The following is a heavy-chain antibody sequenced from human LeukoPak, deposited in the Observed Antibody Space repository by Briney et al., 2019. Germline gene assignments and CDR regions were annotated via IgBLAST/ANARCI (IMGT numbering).Heavy chain of an antibody. CDR2: ISGSGGNA. V-gene: IGHV3-23*01. CDR3: AKKWFGEN. J-gene: IGHJ4*02. D-gene: IGHD3-10*01. Sequence: GGSLRLSCAASGFTLSSYGMSWVRQAPGKGLEWASSISGSGGNAYYADSVKGRFTISRDNSKNTLYLQMNSLRAEDTAVYYCAKKWFGENWGQGTLVTVSS. CDR1: GFTLSSYG.